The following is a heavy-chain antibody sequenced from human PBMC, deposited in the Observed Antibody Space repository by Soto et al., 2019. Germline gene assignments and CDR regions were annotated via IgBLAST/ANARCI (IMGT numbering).Heavy chain of an antibody. CDR1: GGSFSGYY. J-gene: IGHJ4*02. V-gene: IGHV4-34*01. CDR3: ARGGLYSSSTGVDY. Sequence: SETLSLTCAVYGGSFSGYYWSWIRHPPGKGLEWIGEINHSGSTNYNPSLKSRVTISVDTSKNQFSLKLSSVTAADTAVYYCARGGLYSSSTGVDYWGQGTLVTVSS. CDR2: INHSGST. D-gene: IGHD6-6*01.